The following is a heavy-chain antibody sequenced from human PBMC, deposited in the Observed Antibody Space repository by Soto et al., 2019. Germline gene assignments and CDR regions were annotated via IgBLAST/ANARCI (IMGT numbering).Heavy chain of an antibody. V-gene: IGHV1-3*01. CDR1: GYSFTTYA. D-gene: IGHD5-18*01. Sequence: QVQLVQSGAEVRKPGASVKVSCKASGYSFTTYAMHWVRQAPGQRLEWMGWINAGNGNIKYSQKFQGRVTITSDTSASTAYMELSRLISEDTAVYYCARLWPQNDGLDVWGQGTKVTVSS. CDR2: INAGNGNI. J-gene: IGHJ6*02. CDR3: ARLWPQNDGLDV.